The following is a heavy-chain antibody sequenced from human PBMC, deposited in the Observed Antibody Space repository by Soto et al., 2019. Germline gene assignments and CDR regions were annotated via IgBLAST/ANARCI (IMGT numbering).Heavy chain of an antibody. Sequence: QLQLQESGSGLVKPSQTLSLTCAVSGGSISRGGYSWSWIRQPPGKGLEWIGYIYHSGSTYYNPSLKSRVTISVDRSKNQFSLKLSSVTAADTAVYYCARGLNTAAALDYWGQGTLVTVSS. CDR1: GGSISRGGYS. V-gene: IGHV4-30-2*01. CDR2: IYHSGST. CDR3: ARGLNTAAALDY. J-gene: IGHJ4*02. D-gene: IGHD6-13*01.